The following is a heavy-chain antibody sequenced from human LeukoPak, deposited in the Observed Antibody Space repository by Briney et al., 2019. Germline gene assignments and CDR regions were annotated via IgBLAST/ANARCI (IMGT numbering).Heavy chain of an antibody. CDR3: AKDRLGAIDY. CDR1: GSTFSSYG. Sequence: GRSLRLSCAASGSTFSSYGMHWVRQAPGKGLEWVAVISYDGSNKYYADSVKGRFTISRDNSKNTLYLQMNSLRAEDTAVYYCAKDRLGAIDYWGQGTLVTVSS. J-gene: IGHJ4*02. CDR2: ISYDGSNK. D-gene: IGHD1-26*01. V-gene: IGHV3-30*18.